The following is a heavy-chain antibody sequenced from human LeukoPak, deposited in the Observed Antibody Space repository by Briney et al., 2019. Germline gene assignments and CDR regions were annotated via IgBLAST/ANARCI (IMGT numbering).Heavy chain of an antibody. CDR1: GGTFSSYA. Sequence: SVKVSCKASGGTFSSYAISWVRQAPGQGLEWMGGIIPIFGTANYAQKFQGRVTITADESTSTAYMELSSLRSEDTAVYYCARLSYCSGGSCYLNAFDIWGQGTMVTVSS. V-gene: IGHV1-69*01. J-gene: IGHJ3*02. CDR2: IIPIFGTA. CDR3: ARLSYCSGGSCYLNAFDI. D-gene: IGHD2-15*01.